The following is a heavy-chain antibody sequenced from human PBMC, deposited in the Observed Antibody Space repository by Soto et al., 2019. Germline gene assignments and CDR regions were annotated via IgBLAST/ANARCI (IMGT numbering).Heavy chain of an antibody. CDR2: IYHSGST. CDR1: GGSISSGGYS. J-gene: IGHJ5*02. Sequence: KPSETLSLTCAVSGGSISSGGYSWSWIRQPPGKGLEWIGYIYHSGSTYYNPSLKSRVTISVGRSKNQFSLKLSSVTAADTAVYYCARERPDIRNDFGFDPWGQGTLVTVSS. CDR3: ARERPDIRNDFGFDP. D-gene: IGHD3-3*01. V-gene: IGHV4-30-2*01.